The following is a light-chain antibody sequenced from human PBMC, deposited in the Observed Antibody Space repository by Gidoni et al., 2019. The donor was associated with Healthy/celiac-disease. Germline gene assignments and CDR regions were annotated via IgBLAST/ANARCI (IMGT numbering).Light chain of an antibody. J-gene: IGKJ1*01. Sequence: DIVLTQSPDSLAVSLGERATINCKSSQSVLYSSNNKTYLAWYQQKPGQPPTLLIYWASTRESGIPDRFSCSGSGTDFTLTISSLQAEDVAVYYCQQNYSTPWTFGQGTKVEIK. CDR1: QSVLYSSNNKTY. V-gene: IGKV4-1*01. CDR3: QQNYSTPWT. CDR2: WAS.